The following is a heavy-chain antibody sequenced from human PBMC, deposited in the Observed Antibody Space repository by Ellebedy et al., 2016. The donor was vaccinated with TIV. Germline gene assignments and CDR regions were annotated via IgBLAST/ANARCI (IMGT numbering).Heavy chain of an antibody. CDR3: AKDTGYGGTPPNFDY. CDR1: GFTFSSYA. V-gene: IGHV3-23*01. D-gene: IGHD4-23*01. Sequence: GESLKISXAASGFTFSSYAMSWVRQAPGKGLEWVSAISGSGGSTYYADSVKGRFTISRDNSKNTLYLQMNSLRAEDTAVYYCAKDTGYGGTPPNFDYWGQGTLVTVSS. J-gene: IGHJ4*02. CDR2: ISGSGGST.